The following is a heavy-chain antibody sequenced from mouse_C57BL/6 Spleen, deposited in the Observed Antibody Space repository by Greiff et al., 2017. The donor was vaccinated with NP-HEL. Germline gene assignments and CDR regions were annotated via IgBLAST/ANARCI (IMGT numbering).Heavy chain of an antibody. Sequence: EVQLQQSGPVLVKPGASVKMSCKASGYTFTDYYMNWVKQSHGKSLEWIGVINPYNGGTSYNQKFKGKATLTVDKSSSTAYMELNSLTAEDSAVYYCARWTTLVDYYAMDYWGQGTSVTVSS. V-gene: IGHV1-19*01. CDR2: INPYNGGT. J-gene: IGHJ4*01. CDR1: GYTFTDYY. CDR3: ARWTTLVDYYAMDY. D-gene: IGHD1-1*01.